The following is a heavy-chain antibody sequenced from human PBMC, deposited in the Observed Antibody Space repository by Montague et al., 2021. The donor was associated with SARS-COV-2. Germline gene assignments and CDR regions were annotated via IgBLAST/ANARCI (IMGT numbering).Heavy chain of an antibody. J-gene: IGHJ6*02. D-gene: IGHD2-8*01. CDR2: ISSGSRNV. Sequence: SLRLSCAASGFTFSTDSMNWVRQAPGKGLEWASHISSGSRNVYYAASVKGRFTISRDNAKNSLSLQINSLRAEDTAVYYCAGVGRHCNDGVCYFYYYGMDVWGQGTTVTVSS. CDR3: AGVGRHCNDGVCYFYYYGMDV. V-gene: IGHV3-48*04. CDR1: GFTFSTDS.